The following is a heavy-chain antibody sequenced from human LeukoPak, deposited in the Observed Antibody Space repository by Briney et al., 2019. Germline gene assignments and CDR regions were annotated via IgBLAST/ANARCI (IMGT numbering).Heavy chain of an antibody. CDR2: IHHSGNT. CDR1: GVSISSDNW. V-gene: IGHV4-4*02. J-gene: IGHJ4*02. D-gene: IGHD5-18*01. CDR3: ATRDQSRTDMVPPDY. Sequence: ASETLSLTCAVSGVSISSDNWWTWVRQPPGKGLEWIGEIHHSGNTKYSPSLETRVTISTDRSKNHLSLNLNSVTAADTAVYYCATRDQSRTDMVPPDYWGQGALVTVSS.